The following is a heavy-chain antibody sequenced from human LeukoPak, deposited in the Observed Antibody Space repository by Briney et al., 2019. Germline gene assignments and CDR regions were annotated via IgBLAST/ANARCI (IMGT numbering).Heavy chain of an antibody. D-gene: IGHD3-16*01. CDR1: GYTFTSYD. CDR2: IIPIFGTA. V-gene: IGHV1-69*13. Sequence: GASVKVSCKASGYTFTSYDIHWVRQATGQGLEWMGGIIPIFGTANYAQKFQGRVTITADESTSTAYMELSSLRSEDTAVYYCARGGGSIEAFDIWGQGTMVTVSS. J-gene: IGHJ3*02. CDR3: ARGGGSIEAFDI.